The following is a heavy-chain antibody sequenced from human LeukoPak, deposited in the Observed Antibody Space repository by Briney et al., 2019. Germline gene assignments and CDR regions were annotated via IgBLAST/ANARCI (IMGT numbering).Heavy chain of an antibody. V-gene: IGHV4-4*07. CDR2: IYSSGVT. J-gene: IGHJ3*02. CDR3: ARGPGSATAEAFDI. CDR1: GDSIINYY. D-gene: IGHD6-25*01. Sequence: SETLSLTCTISGDSIINYYWTWIRQPAGKGLEWIGRIYSSGVTNYNPSLKSRVTLSVDMSKNHLSLEMNSVTAADTAVYYCARGPGSATAEAFDIWGQGTMVTVSS.